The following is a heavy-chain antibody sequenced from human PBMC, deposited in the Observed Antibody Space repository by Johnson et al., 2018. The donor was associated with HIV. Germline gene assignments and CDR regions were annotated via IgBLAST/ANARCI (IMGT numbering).Heavy chain of an antibody. J-gene: IGHJ3*01. CDR2: LYRGGTT. Sequence: VQLVESGGGLIQPGGSLRLSCAASGFTVSSNYMRWVRQAPGKGLEWVSVLYRGGTTYYADSVKGRFTISRDNSKNTLYLQMNSLSAEDTAVYYCARDLQGFKYDAFDVWGQETMVTVSS. CDR1: GFTVSSNY. CDR3: ARDLQGFKYDAFDV. V-gene: IGHV3-53*01.